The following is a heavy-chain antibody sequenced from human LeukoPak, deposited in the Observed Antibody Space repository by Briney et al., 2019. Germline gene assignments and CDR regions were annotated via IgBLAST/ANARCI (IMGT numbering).Heavy chain of an antibody. D-gene: IGHD1-26*01. CDR1: GFTFNNYA. CDR3: AKDRTPIIVGAYPDAFDI. V-gene: IGHV3-23*01. Sequence: GGSLRLSCAASGFTFNNYAMSWVRQAPGKGLEWVSAISGSGGSTYYADSVKGRFTISRDNSKNTLYLQMNSLRAEDTAVYYCAKDRTPIIVGAYPDAFDIWGQGTMVTVSS. J-gene: IGHJ3*02. CDR2: ISGSGGST.